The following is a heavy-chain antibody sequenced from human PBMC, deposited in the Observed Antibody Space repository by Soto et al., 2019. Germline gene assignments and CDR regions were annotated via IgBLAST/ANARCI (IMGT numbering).Heavy chain of an antibody. J-gene: IGHJ6*02. CDR3: ASQGRGTDYYGMDV. CDR2: IVVGSGNT. V-gene: IGHV1-58*02. CDR1: GFTFTSSA. Sequence: QMQLVQSGPEVKKPGTSVKVSCKASGFTFTSSAMQWVRQARGQRLEWIGWIVVGSGNTNYAQKFQERVTITRDMSTSTAYMELSRLRSEDTAVYYCASQGRGTDYYGMDVWGQGTTVTVSS. D-gene: IGHD3-10*01.